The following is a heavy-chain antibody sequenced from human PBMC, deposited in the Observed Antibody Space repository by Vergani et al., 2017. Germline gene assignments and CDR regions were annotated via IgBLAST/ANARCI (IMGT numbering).Heavy chain of an antibody. CDR2: IYYSGST. J-gene: IGHJ3*02. CDR1: GGSISSSSYY. Sequence: QLQLQESGPGLVKPSETLSLTCTVSGGSISSSSYYWGWIRQPPGKGLEWIGSIYYSGSTYYNPSLKSRVTISVDTSKNQFSLKLSSVTAADTAVYYCARRIVPQVPDDAFDIWGQGTMVTVSS. CDR3: ARRIVPQVPDDAFDI. V-gene: IGHV4-39*01. D-gene: IGHD2/OR15-2a*01.